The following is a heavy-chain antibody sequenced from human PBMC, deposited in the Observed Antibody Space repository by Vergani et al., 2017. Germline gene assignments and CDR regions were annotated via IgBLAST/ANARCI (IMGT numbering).Heavy chain of an antibody. D-gene: IGHD4-17*01. CDR2: ISSSSSYI. J-gene: IGHJ4*02. V-gene: IGHV3-21*05. CDR3: ARDLGYGADGGY. CDR1: GFTFSSYS. Sequence: EVQLVESGGGLVQPGGSLRLSCAASGFTFSSYSMNWVRQAPGKGLEWVSYISSSSSYIYYADSVKGRFTISRDNAKNSLYLQMNSLRAEDTAVYYCARDLGYGADGGYWGQGTLVTVSS.